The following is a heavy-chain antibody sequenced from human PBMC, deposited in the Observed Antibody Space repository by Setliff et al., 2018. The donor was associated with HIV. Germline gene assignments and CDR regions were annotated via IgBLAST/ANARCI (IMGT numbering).Heavy chain of an antibody. D-gene: IGHD3-16*01. CDR3: ARVPVMSTITYWYFDL. V-gene: IGHV3-11*04. Sequence: PGGSLRLSCAASGFTFSDYYMSWIRQAPGKGLEWISYISRGGRTKYYANSVKGRFTISRDNAKNSLYLQMNSLRAEDTTIYYWARVPVMSTITYWYFDLWGSGTLVTVSS. J-gene: IGHJ2*01. CDR1: GFTFSDYY. CDR2: ISRGGRTK.